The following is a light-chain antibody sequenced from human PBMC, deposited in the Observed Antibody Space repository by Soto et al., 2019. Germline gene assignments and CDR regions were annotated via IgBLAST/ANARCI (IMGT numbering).Light chain of an antibody. CDR2: DNN. CDR3: GTWDSSLSAGV. CDR1: SSNIEHNY. Sequence: QSVLTQPLSVAAAPGQKVTISCSGSSSNIEHNYVSWYQQLPGTAPKLLIYDNNKRPSGIPDRFSGSKSGTSATLGITGLQTGDEADYYCGTWDSSLSAGVFGGGTKVTVL. V-gene: IGLV1-51*01. J-gene: IGLJ2*01.